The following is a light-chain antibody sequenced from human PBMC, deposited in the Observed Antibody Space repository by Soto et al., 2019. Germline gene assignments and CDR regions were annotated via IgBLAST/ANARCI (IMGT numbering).Light chain of an antibody. Sequence: DIQMTQSPSTLSASVGDRVTITCRASQSISSWSAWYQQKPGKAPKLLIFKASNLERGVPARFSGSGSGTEYALTISSRRPDDFANYYCQPYSSYPLTFGPGTKVDIK. V-gene: IGKV1-5*03. CDR2: KAS. J-gene: IGKJ3*01. CDR1: QSISSW. CDR3: QPYSSYPLT.